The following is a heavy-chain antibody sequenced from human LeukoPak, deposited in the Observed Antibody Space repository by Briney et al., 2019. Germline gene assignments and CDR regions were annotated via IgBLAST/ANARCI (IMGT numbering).Heavy chain of an antibody. V-gene: IGHV4-61*02. D-gene: IGHD6-19*01. Sequence: SETLSLTCTVSGGSISSGSYYWSWIRQPAGKGLEWIGRIYTSGSTNYNPSLKSRVTISVDTSKNQFSLKLSSVTAADTAVYYCAREKGQWLGIDYWGQGTLVTVSS. CDR1: GGSISSGSYY. CDR2: IYTSGST. CDR3: AREKGQWLGIDY. J-gene: IGHJ4*02.